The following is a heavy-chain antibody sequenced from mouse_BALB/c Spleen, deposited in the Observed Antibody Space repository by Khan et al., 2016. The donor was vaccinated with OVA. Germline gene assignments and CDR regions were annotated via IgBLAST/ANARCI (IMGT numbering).Heavy chain of an antibody. V-gene: IGHV1S56*01. CDR1: DYSFINYY. CDR2: IFPVDGRS. CDR3: AISKYGSRWYFDV. D-gene: IGHD1-1*01. Sequence: QVQLQQSGRELVKPGASVNMSCKTSDYSFINYYIHWVKQRPGQGLEWIGWIFPVDGRSTYNEKFKGKTALTADKSSSTAYMLLSSLTSEDSAIYFCAISKYGSRWYFDVWGAGTTVTVSS. J-gene: IGHJ1*01.